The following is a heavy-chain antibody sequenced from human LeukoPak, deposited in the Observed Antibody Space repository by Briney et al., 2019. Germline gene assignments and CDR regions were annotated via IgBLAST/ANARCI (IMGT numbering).Heavy chain of an antibody. J-gene: IGHJ4*02. CDR3: AREGGIAAAGTGY. D-gene: IGHD6-13*01. Sequence: SETLSLTCAVYGGSFSGYYWSWIRQPPGKGLEWIGEINHSGSTNYNPSLKSRVTISVDTTKNQFSLKLSSVTAADTAVYYCAREGGIAAAGTGYWGQGTLVTVSS. CDR1: GGSFSGYY. V-gene: IGHV4-34*01. CDR2: INHSGST.